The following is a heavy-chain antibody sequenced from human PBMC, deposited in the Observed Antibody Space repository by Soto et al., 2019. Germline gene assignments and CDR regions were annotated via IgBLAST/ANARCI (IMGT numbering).Heavy chain of an antibody. D-gene: IGHD6-19*01. CDR1: GYSFSSYW. Sequence: PGESLKISCKGSGYSFSSYWISWVLQIPWKGLEWMGRIDPSDSYTNYSPSFQGHVTISADKSISTAYLQWSSLKASDTAMYYCARHIKGIAVSEHFDYWGQGTLVTVSS. V-gene: IGHV5-10-1*01. CDR3: ARHIKGIAVSEHFDY. CDR2: IDPSDSYT. J-gene: IGHJ4*02.